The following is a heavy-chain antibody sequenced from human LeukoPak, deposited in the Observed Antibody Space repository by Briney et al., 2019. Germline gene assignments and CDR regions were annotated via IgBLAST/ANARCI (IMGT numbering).Heavy chain of an antibody. CDR3: ARGTYNWNYLGAFDI. D-gene: IGHD1-7*01. J-gene: IGHJ3*02. Sequence: SVKVSCKASGYTFTGYYMHWVRQAPGQGLEWMGGIIPIFGTANYAQKFQGRVTITTDESTSTAYMELSSLRSEDTAVYYCARGTYNWNYLGAFDIWGQGTMVTVSS. CDR1: GYTFTGYY. CDR2: IIPIFGTA. V-gene: IGHV1-69*05.